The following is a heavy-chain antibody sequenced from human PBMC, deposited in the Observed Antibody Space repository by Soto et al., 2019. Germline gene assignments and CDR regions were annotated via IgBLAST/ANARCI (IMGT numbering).Heavy chain of an antibody. D-gene: IGHD6-19*01. Sequence: PGGSLRLSCAASGFTFSSYGMHWVRQAPGKGLEWVAVIWYDGSNKYYADSVKGRFTISRDNSKNTLYLQMNSLRAEDTAVYYCARDTGYSSGWRNWFDYWGQGTPVTVSS. J-gene: IGHJ4*02. CDR2: IWYDGSNK. CDR3: ARDTGYSSGWRNWFDY. V-gene: IGHV3-33*01. CDR1: GFTFSSYG.